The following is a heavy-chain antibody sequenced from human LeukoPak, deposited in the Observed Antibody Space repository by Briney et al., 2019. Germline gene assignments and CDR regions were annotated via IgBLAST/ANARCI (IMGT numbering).Heavy chain of an antibody. CDR1: GGSFSGHY. Sequence: SETLSLTCAVYGGSFSGHYWTYVRQPPGKGLEWIGESTHSGSTNYNPSLKSRVTISVDTSKNQFSLKLTSVTAADTAVYYCWRGRTGAAALDFWGPGTLVTVSS. J-gene: IGHJ4*02. CDR3: WRGRTGAAALDF. V-gene: IGHV4-34*01. CDR2: STHSGST. D-gene: IGHD1-1*01.